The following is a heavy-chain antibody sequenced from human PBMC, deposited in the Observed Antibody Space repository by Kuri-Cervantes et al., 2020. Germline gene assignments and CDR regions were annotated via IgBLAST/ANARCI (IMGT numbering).Heavy chain of an antibody. V-gene: IGHV1-69*02. CDR1: GGTFSSYT. CDR2: IIPILGIA. J-gene: IGHJ4*02. Sequence: SVKVSCKASGGTFSSYTISWVRQAPGQGLEWMGRIIPILGIANYARKFQGRVTITADKSTSTAYMELSSLRSEDTAVYYCATSVQWLAPFDYWGQGTLVTVSS. CDR3: ATSVQWLAPFDY. D-gene: IGHD6-19*01.